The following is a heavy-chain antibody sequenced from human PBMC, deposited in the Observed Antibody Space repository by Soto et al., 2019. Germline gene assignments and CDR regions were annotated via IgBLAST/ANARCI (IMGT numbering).Heavy chain of an antibody. CDR1: GYGFTTYG. D-gene: IGHD1-26*01. CDR2: ISAHNGNT. CDR3: ASGRYGDY. V-gene: IGHV1-18*01. J-gene: IGHJ4*02. Sequence: QVHLVQSGAEVKKPGASVKVSCKGSGYGFTTYGITWVRQAPGQRLEWMAWISAHNGNTNYAQKLQGRVTVTRDTSTSTAYMELRSLRSDDTAVYYCASGRYGDYWGQGALVTVSS.